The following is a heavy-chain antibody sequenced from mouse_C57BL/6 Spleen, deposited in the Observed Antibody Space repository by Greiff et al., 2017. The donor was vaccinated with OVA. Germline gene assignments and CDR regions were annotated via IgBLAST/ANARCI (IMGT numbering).Heavy chain of an antibody. CDR2: IDPETGGT. Sequence: VQLQQSGAELVRPGASVTLSCKASGYTFTDYEMHWVKQTPVHGLEWIGAIDPETGGTAYNQKFKGKAILTAGKSSSTAYMELRSLTSEDSAVYYCTRWEDYWGQGTLVTVSA. CDR1: GYTFTDYE. V-gene: IGHV1-15*01. CDR3: TRWEDY. J-gene: IGHJ3*01. D-gene: IGHD4-1*01.